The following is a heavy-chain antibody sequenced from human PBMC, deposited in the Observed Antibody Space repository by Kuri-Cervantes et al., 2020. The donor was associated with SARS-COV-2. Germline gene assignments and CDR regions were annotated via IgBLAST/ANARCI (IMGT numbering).Heavy chain of an antibody. J-gene: IGHJ6*02. CDR2: IYSGGST. CDR1: GLTVRSNY. CDR3: ARERYGDYVSPYQYYGMDV. D-gene: IGHD4-17*01. Sequence: GESLKISCAASGLTVRSNYMSWVRQAPGKGLEWVSVIYSGGSTYYADSVKGRFTLSRDSSKNMLYLQMNSLRAEDTAVYYCARERYGDYVSPYQYYGMDVWGQGTTVTVSS. V-gene: IGHV3-53*01.